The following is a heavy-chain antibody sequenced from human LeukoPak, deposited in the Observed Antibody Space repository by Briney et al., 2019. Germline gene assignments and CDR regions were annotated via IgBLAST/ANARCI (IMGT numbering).Heavy chain of an antibody. D-gene: IGHD6-19*01. CDR3: ARAEGYSSVLKD. CDR1: GGSISSYY. V-gene: IGHV4-59*08. CDR2: IYYSGST. J-gene: IGHJ4*02. Sequence: PSETLSLTCTVSGGSISSYYWNWIRQPPGKGLEWIGYIYYSGSTNYNPSLKSRVTISVDTSKNQFSLKLSSVTAADTAVYYCARAEGYSSVLKDWGQGTLVTVSS.